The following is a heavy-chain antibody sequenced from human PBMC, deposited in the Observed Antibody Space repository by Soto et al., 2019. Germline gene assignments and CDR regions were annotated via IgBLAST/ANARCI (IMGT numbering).Heavy chain of an antibody. D-gene: IGHD3-16*01. J-gene: IGHJ4*02. V-gene: IGHV3-23*01. CDR2: ISGSGGST. Sequence: EVQLLESGGGLVQPGGSLRLSCAASGFTFSSYAMSWVRQAPGKGLEWVSAISGSGGSTYYADSVKGRFTISRDNPKKALYLQMNGLGAEDTAVYYCAHTPSSGGESEYYFDYWGQGTLVTVSS. CDR3: AHTPSSGGESEYYFDY. CDR1: GFTFSSYA.